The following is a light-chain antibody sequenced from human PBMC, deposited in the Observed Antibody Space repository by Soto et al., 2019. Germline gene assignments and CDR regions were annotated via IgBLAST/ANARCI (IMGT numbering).Light chain of an antibody. J-gene: IGKJ4*01. CDR3: QQYNSAPRT. CDR2: AAS. CDR1: QGNNNS. V-gene: IGKV1-27*01. Sequence: DIQVTQSPSSLSASVGDRVTITCRASQGNNNSLAWYQQKPGKVPKLLIYAASTLQSGVPSRFSGSGSGTDFTLTISSLQPEDVATYYCQQYNSAPRTFGGGTKVDIK.